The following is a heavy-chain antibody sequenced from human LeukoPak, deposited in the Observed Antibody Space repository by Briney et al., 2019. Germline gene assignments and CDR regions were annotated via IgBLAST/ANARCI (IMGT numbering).Heavy chain of an antibody. D-gene: IGHD6-13*01. Sequence: PGGSLRLSCAASGFTFSSYCIHWVRQAPGKGLEWVAFIWYDGSNKYYADSVKGRFTISRDNSKNTLYLQMNSLRADDTAVYYCAKDSGRQYSRTSDFDYWGQGTLVTVSS. J-gene: IGHJ4*02. CDR2: IWYDGSNK. CDR3: AKDSGRQYSRTSDFDY. CDR1: GFTFSSYC. V-gene: IGHV3-30*02.